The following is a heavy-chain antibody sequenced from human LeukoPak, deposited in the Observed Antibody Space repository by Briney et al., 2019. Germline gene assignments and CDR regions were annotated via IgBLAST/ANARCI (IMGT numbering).Heavy chain of an antibody. CDR2: ITPIFGTA. Sequence: SVKVSCKASGGTFSSYAINWVRQAPGQGLEWMGEITPIFGTANYAQMFQGRVTLTADESTSTAYMELSSLRSEDTAVYYCGRVVVPDEYYMDVWGKGTTVTVSS. CDR3: GRVVVPDEYYMDV. CDR1: GGTFSSYA. V-gene: IGHV1-69*01. D-gene: IGHD2-2*01. J-gene: IGHJ6*03.